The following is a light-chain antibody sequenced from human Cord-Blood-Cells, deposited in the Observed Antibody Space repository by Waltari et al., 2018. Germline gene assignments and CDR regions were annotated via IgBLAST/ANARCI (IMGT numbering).Light chain of an antibody. CDR3: QQYGSSPPYT. V-gene: IGKV3-20*01. Sequence: EIVLTQSPGTLSLSPGERATLSCRASQSVSSSNLAWYQQKPGQAPRRLIYGASSRATGIPDRFSGSGSGTDFTLTISRLEPEDFAVYYCQQYGSSPPYTFGQGTKLEIK. J-gene: IGKJ2*01. CDR2: GAS. CDR1: QSVSSSN.